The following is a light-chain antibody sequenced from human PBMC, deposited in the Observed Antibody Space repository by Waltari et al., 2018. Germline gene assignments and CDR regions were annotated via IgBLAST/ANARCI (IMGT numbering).Light chain of an antibody. CDR3: SSYTSSSTRV. V-gene: IGLV2-14*03. CDR1: SSDVGGYAY. CDR2: DVS. J-gene: IGLJ2*01. Sequence: QSALTQPASVSGSPGQSITVPCTGTSSDVGGYAYVSWYQQHTGKAPQLMIYDVSNRPSGVSQRFSGSKSGNTASLTISGLQTEDDADYYCSSYTSSSTRVFGGGTKLTVL.